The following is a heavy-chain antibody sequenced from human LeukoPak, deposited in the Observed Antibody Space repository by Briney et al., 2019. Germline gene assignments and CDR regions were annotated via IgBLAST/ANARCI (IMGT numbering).Heavy chain of an antibody. CDR1: GGSISSRTFY. D-gene: IGHD6-19*01. CDR3: AREEEQWLGFGY. V-gene: IGHV4-39*07. CDR2: IYYSGNT. J-gene: IGHJ4*02. Sequence: SETLSLTCTVSGGSISSRTFYWGWVRQPPGKGLEWIANIYYSGNTYYNPSLKSRVTISVDTSKNQFSLKVSSVTAADTAVYYCAREEEQWLGFGYWGQGTLVTVSS.